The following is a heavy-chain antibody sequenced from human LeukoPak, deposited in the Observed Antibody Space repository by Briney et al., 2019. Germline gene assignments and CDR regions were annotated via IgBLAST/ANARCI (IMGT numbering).Heavy chain of an antibody. Sequence: ASVKVSCKASGYTFTSYGISWVRQATGQGLEWMGWMNPNSGNTGYAQKFQGRVTMTRNTSISTAYMELSSLRSEDTAVYYCARGPIIAVAGTYYYYGMDVWGQGTTVTVSS. V-gene: IGHV1-8*02. J-gene: IGHJ6*02. CDR3: ARGPIIAVAGTYYYYGMDV. CDR2: MNPNSGNT. D-gene: IGHD6-19*01. CDR1: GYTFTSYG.